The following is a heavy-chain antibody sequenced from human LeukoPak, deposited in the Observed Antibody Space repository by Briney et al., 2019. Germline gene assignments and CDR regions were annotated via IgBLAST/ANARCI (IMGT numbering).Heavy chain of an antibody. D-gene: IGHD1-26*01. CDR1: GFTFSSYW. CDR2: VKQDGREK. Sequence: GGSLRLSCAASGFTFSSYWMSWVRQAPGKGLEWVANVKQDGREKHCVDSVKGRFTISRDNAKNSVYLQMNSLRVEDTAVYYCARGLGAPDSWGHGTLVTVSS. CDR3: ARGLGAPDS. J-gene: IGHJ5*01. V-gene: IGHV3-7*01.